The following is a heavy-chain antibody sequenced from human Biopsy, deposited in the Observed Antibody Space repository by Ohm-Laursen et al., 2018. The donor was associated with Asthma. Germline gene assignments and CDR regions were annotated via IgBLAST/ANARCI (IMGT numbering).Heavy chain of an antibody. CDR3: AREPIKATYFYGMDV. CDR1: GFTFSRYV. D-gene: IGHD3-9*01. Sequence: SLRLSCSASGFTFSRYVMHWVRQAPGKGLEWVAVISNDGKNEYYGDSVKGRFTISRGKSKSTLYLQLSSLRAEDTAVYFCAREPIKATYFYGMDVWGQGTTVTVSS. J-gene: IGHJ6*02. CDR2: ISNDGKNE. V-gene: IGHV3-30*04.